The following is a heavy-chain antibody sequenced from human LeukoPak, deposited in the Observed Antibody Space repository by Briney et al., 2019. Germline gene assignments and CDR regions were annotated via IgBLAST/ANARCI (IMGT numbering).Heavy chain of an antibody. CDR2: ISYDGSNK. V-gene: IGHV3-30*04. J-gene: IGHJ6*03. CDR3: ARDPGWSGYYYYYYYMDV. Sequence: GGSLRLSCAASGFTFSSYAMHWVRQAPGKGLEWVAVISYDGSNKYYADSVKGRFTISRDNSKNTLYLQMNSLRAEDTAVYYCARDPGWSGYYYYYYYMDVWGKGTTVTVSS. D-gene: IGHD3-3*01. CDR1: GFTFSSYA.